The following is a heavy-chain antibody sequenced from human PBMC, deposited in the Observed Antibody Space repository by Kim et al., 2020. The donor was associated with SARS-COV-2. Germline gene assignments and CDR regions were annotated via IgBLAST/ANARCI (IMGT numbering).Heavy chain of an antibody. CDR1: GFTFSSYA. D-gene: IGHD2-21*02. CDR3: AKVTAFCGVDCYSYYDL. Sequence: GGSLRLSCAASGFTFSSYAMTWVRQTPGKGLQWVSTISSSGGTTFYADSVKGRITISRDNSKNTLFLQLNSLRAEDTALYYCAKVTAFCGVDCYSYYDLWGQGTLVTVSS. CDR2: ISSSGGTT. V-gene: IGHV3-23*01. J-gene: IGHJ4*02.